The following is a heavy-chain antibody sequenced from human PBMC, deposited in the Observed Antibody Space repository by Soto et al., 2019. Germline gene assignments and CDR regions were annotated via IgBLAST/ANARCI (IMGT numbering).Heavy chain of an antibody. CDR3: ARDGQFQLLHDAFDL. V-gene: IGHV1-18*01. CDR1: GYTFSNYG. Sequence: QVPLVQSGGEVKKPGASVRVSCKASGYTFSNYGVSWVRQAPGQGLEWMGWISAFDGNTNYTEKFQDRVTMTTDTSTGTAYMELRSLRSDDTAMYLWARDGQFQLLHDAFDLWGQGTRVTVSS. D-gene: IGHD2-2*01. CDR2: ISAFDGNT. J-gene: IGHJ3*01.